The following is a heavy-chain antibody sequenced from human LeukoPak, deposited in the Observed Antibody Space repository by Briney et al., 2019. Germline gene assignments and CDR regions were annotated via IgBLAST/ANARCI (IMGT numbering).Heavy chain of an antibody. V-gene: IGHV4-61*10. J-gene: IGHJ4*02. CDR3: TRANGYGLIDY. CDR1: GGSISSGSYY. Sequence: SETLSLTCTVSGGSISSGSYYWSWIRQPAGKGLEWIGEINHSGSTNYNPSLKSRVTISVDTSKNQSSLKLSSVTAADTAMYYCTRANGYGLIDYWGQGTLVTVSS. CDR2: INHSGST. D-gene: IGHD3-10*01.